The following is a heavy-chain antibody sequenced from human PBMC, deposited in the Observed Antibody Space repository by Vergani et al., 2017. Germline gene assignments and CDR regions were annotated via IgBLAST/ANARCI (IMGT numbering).Heavy chain of an antibody. D-gene: IGHD2-2*02. CDR1: GGTFSSYA. J-gene: IGHJ3*02. V-gene: IGHV1-69*01. CDR2: IIPIFGTA. CDR3: AREQKDCSSTSCYSDAFDI. Sequence: QVQLVQSGAEVKKPGSSVKVSCKASGGTFSSYAISWVRQAPGQGLEWMGGIIPIFGTANYAQKFQGRVTITADESTSTAYMELSSLRSEDTAVYYCAREQKDCSSTSCYSDAFDIWGQGTMVTVSS.